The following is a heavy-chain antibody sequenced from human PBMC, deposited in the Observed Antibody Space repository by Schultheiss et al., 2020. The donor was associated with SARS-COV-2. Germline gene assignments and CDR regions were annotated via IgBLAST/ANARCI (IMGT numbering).Heavy chain of an antibody. CDR3: AKAMVYAAYYYYYGMDV. V-gene: IGHV3-23*01. D-gene: IGHD2-8*01. Sequence: GGSLRLSCAASGFTFSSYAMSWVRQAPGKGLEWVSGISWNSGSIGYADSVKGRFTISRDNSKNTLYLQMNSLRAEDTAVYYCAKAMVYAAYYYYYGMDVWGQGTTVTVSS. J-gene: IGHJ6*02. CDR1: GFTFSSYA. CDR2: ISWNSGSI.